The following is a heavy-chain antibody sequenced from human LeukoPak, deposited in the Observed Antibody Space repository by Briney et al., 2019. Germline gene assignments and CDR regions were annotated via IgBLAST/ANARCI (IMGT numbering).Heavy chain of an antibody. CDR3: ASRGTTGS. J-gene: IGHJ5*02. V-gene: IGHV3-23*01. Sequence: DSVKGRFTVSRDNSKNTLYLQINSLRVEDTAVYYCASRGTTGSWGQGTLVTVSS. D-gene: IGHD1-1*01.